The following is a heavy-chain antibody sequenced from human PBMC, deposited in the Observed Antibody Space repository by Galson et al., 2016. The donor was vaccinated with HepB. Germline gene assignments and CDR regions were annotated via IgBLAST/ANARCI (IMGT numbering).Heavy chain of an antibody. Sequence: SLRLSCAASGFSFDDYAMHWVRQVPGKGLEWVSIITGAGASTYYADSVKGRFTISKDNSKNSLYLQMNSLRTEDSALYYCAKVAGGRIPAAGVDYYYYYALDVWGQGTTVIVSS. CDR1: GFSFDDYA. CDR2: ITGAGAST. CDR3: AKVAGGRIPAAGVDYYYYYALDV. V-gene: IGHV3-43*02. J-gene: IGHJ6*02. D-gene: IGHD6-13*01.